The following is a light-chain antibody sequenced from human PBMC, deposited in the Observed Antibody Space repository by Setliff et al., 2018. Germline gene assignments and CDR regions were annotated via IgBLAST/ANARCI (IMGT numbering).Light chain of an antibody. CDR1: SSDVGGYNY. CDR3: SSYISSSTFV. Sequence: QSALTQPASVSGSPGQSITTSCTGTSSDVGGYNYVSWYQQHPGKAPKLMIYDVSKRPSGVSNRFSGSKSCTTASLTISGLQAEDEADYYCSSYISSSTFVFGTGTKVTVL. V-gene: IGLV2-14*01. CDR2: DVS. J-gene: IGLJ1*01.